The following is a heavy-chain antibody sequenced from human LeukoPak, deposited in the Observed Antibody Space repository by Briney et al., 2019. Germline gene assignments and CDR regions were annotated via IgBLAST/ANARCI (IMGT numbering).Heavy chain of an antibody. D-gene: IGHD6-13*01. Sequence: PSETLSLTCTVSGVSINAYYWSWIRQVAGKGLEWIGRIYTSGSTNYNPSLKSRVTMSVDTSKNQFSLKLTSVTAADTAVYYCARSPYSSSWYPFAPWGQGTLVTVSS. CDR1: GVSINAYY. V-gene: IGHV4-4*07. CDR3: ARSPYSSSWYPFAP. CDR2: IYTSGST. J-gene: IGHJ5*02.